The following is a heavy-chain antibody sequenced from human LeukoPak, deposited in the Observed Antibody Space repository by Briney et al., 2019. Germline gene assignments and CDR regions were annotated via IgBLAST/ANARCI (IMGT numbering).Heavy chain of an antibody. Sequence: GGSLGLSCGASGFMFSTFGMHWVRQAPGKGLEWVAVIWSDGINRFYADSVKGRFTFSRDNSKNTLSLEMNSLRAEDTAVYYCVKERGPFDAFDIWGQGTMVTVSS. CDR3: VKERGPFDAFDI. CDR2: IWSDGINR. CDR1: GFMFSTFG. V-gene: IGHV3-33*06. J-gene: IGHJ3*02.